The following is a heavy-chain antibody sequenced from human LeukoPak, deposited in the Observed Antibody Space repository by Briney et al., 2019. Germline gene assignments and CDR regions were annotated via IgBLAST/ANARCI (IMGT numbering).Heavy chain of an antibody. CDR3: ARESDYDFWSGYIWFDP. J-gene: IGHJ5*02. D-gene: IGHD3-3*01. V-gene: IGHV1-2*02. CDR1: GYTFTGYY. CDR2: INPNSGGT. Sequence: ASVKVSCKASGYTFTGYYMHWVRQAPGQGLDWMGWINPNSGGTNYAQKFQGRVTMTRDTSISTAYMELSRLRSDDTAVYYCARESDYDFWSGYIWFDPWGQGTLVTVSS.